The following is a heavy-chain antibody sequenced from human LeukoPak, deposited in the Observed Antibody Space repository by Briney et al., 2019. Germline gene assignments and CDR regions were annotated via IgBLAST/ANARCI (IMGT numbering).Heavy chain of an antibody. D-gene: IGHD5-24*01. J-gene: IGHJ4*02. CDR1: GGSIRGNY. V-gene: IGHV4-4*07. CDR2: IYSSGNT. CDR3: ARGDDGDY. Sequence: SETLSLTCTVSGGSIRGNYWTWIRQSAGKGLEWIGRIYSSGNTNYNPSLQSRVTMSVDTSKNQFSLKLTSVTAADTAVYYCARGDDGDYWGQGTLVTVSS.